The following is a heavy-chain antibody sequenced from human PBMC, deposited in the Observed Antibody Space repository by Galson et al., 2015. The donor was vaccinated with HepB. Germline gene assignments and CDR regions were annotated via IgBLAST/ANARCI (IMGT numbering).Heavy chain of an antibody. CDR3: ARGGVITYSYWYFDL. V-gene: IGHV3-11*06. J-gene: IGHJ2*01. CDR1: GFTFSDYY. CDR2: ISSSSSYT. D-gene: IGHD3-10*01. Sequence: SLRLSCAASGFTFSDYYMSWIRQAPGKGLEWVSYISSSSSYTNYADSVKGRFTISRDNAKNSLYLQMNSLRAEDTAVYYCARGGVITYSYWYFDLWGRGTLVTVSS.